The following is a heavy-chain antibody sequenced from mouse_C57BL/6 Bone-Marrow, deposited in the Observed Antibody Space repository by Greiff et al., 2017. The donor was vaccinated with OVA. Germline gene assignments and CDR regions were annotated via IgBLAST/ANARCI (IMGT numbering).Heavy chain of an antibody. CDR1: GYTFTDYY. V-gene: IGHV1-19*01. Sequence: EVQLQQSGPVLVKPGASVKMSCKASGYTFTDYYMNWVKQSHGKSLEWIGVINPYNGGTSYNQKFKGKATLTVDKSSSTAYMELNSLTSEDSAVYYCARRGLRRGPFAYWGQGTLVTVSA. CDR2: INPYNGGT. CDR3: ARRGLRRGPFAY. J-gene: IGHJ3*01. D-gene: IGHD2-4*01.